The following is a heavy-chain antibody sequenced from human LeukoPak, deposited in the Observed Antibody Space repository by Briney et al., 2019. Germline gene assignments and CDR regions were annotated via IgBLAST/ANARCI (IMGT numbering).Heavy chain of an antibody. CDR1: GFTFSTYS. J-gene: IGHJ4*02. D-gene: IGHD3-22*01. CDR2: ISSSSSYK. CDR3: ARAPSYYYDSRGYDSRGYSPD. Sequence: GGSLRLSCAASGFTFSTYSMNWVRQAPGKGLEWVSSISSSSSYKYYADSVRGRFTISRDNAKNSLYLQMNSLRAEDTAVYYCARAPSYYYDSRGYDSRGYSPDWGQGTLVTVSS. V-gene: IGHV3-21*01.